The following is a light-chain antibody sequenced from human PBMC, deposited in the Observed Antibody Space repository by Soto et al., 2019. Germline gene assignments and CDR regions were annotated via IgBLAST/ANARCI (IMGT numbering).Light chain of an antibody. Sequence: QSALTQPASVSGSPGQSITISRTGTSSDVGGYNYVSWYQQHPGKAPKLMISEVSNRPSGLSNRFSGSKSGNTASLTISGLQAEDEADYYCSSYTSSSTPYVFGTGTKLTVL. CDR1: SSDVGGYNY. CDR2: EVS. V-gene: IGLV2-14*01. J-gene: IGLJ1*01. CDR3: SSYTSSSTPYV.